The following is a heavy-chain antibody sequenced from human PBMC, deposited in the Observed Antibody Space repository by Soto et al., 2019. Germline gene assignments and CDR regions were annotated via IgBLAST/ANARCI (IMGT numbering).Heavy chain of an antibody. V-gene: IGHV4-59*04. Sequence: PSETLSLTCTVSGGSISSYYWSWIRQPPGKGLEWIGYMYHSGSTYYNPSLKSRVTISIDRSKNQFSLKLSSVTAADTAVYYCARSPILGVLQFWYFDLWGRGTLVTVSS. D-gene: IGHD3-16*01. CDR1: GGSISSYY. CDR3: ARSPILGVLQFWYFDL. J-gene: IGHJ2*01. CDR2: MYHSGST.